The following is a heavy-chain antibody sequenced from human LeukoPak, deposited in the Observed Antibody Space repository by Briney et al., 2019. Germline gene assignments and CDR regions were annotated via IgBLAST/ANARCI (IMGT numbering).Heavy chain of an antibody. V-gene: IGHV3-23*01. Sequence: GGSLRLSCAASGFTFSTYAMSWVRQAPGKGLEWVSAISGSADSTYYADSVKGQFAISRDNSKNTLYLQMNSLRAEDTAVYFCAKDTGYGAAGFDYWGQGTLVTVSS. D-gene: IGHD6-13*01. CDR3: AKDTGYGAAGFDY. CDR2: ISGSADST. CDR1: GFTFSTYA. J-gene: IGHJ4*02.